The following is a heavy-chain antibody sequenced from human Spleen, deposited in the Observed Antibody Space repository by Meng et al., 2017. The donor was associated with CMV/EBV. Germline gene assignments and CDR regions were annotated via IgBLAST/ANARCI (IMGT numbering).Heavy chain of an antibody. Sequence: SVKVSCKASGYTFTGYYMHWVRQAPGQGLEWMGGIIPIFGTANYAQKFQGRVTITTDESTSTAYMELSSLRSEDTAVYYCATLTRGYGLPWGQGTLVTVSS. CDR3: ATLTRGYGLP. CDR2: IIPIFGTA. J-gene: IGHJ5*02. D-gene: IGHD5-12*01. CDR1: GYTFTGYY. V-gene: IGHV1-69*05.